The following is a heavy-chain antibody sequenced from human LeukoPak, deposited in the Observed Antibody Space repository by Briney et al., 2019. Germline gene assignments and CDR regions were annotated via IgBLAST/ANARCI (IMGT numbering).Heavy chain of an antibody. CDR1: GGSISSSSYY. Sequence: SETLSLTCTVSGGSISSSSYYWGWIRQPPGKGLEWIGSIYYSGSTYYNPSLKSRVTISVDTSKNQFSLNLTSVTAADTAVYYCARRTDSWGQGTLVTVSS. CDR3: ARRTDS. J-gene: IGHJ4*02. V-gene: IGHV4-39*07. CDR2: IYYSGST.